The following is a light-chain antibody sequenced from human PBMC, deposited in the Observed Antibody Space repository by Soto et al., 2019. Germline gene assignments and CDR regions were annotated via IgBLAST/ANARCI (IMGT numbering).Light chain of an antibody. V-gene: IGLV2-23*01. J-gene: IGLJ2*01. CDR2: EGS. CDR1: SSDVGSYKL. Sequence: QSALTQPASVSGSPGQSITISCTGTSSDVGSYKLVSWYLQHPGKAPKLMIYEGSKRPSGVSNRFAGSKSGNTASLTISGLQAEDEGDYYCCSYAGRNTVIFCGGTKLTVI. CDR3: CSYAGRNTVI.